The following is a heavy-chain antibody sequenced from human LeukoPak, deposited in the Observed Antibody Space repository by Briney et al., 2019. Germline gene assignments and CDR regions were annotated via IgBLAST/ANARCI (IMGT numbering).Heavy chain of an antibody. V-gene: IGHV1-2*02. CDR3: ARVYSIRSFDY. CDR2: INPNSGDT. J-gene: IGHJ4*02. Sequence: ASVKVSCKASGYTFTGYYIYWVRQAPGQGLEWMGWINPNSGDTNYAQKFQGRVTMTRDTSITTAYMELSRLTSDDTAVYYCARVYSIRSFDYWGQGTLVTVSS. CDR1: GYTFTGYY. D-gene: IGHD2-15*01.